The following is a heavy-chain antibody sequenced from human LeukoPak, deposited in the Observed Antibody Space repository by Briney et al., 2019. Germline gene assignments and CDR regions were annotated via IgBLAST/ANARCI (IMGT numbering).Heavy chain of an antibody. CDR3: ASETMVRGPPGYYGMDV. J-gene: IGHJ6*02. V-gene: IGHV1-3*01. CDR1: GYTFTSYA. D-gene: IGHD3-10*01. Sequence: ASVKVSCKASGYTFTSYAMHWVRQAPGQRLEGWGWINAGNGNTKYSQKFQGRVTITRDTSASTAYMELSSLRSEDTAVYYCASETMVRGPPGYYGMDVWGQGTTVTVSS. CDR2: INAGNGNT.